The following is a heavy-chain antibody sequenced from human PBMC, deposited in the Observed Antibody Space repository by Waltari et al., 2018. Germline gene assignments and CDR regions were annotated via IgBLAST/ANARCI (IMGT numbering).Heavy chain of an antibody. Sequence: EVQLVESGGGLVKPGGSLRLSCAASGFTFSSYSMNWVRQAPGKGLGGVSAISSSSIYIYYADSVKGRFTISRDNAKNSLYLQMNSLRAEDTAVYYCARDLTRVGATLWGNYFDYWGQGTLVTVSS. J-gene: IGHJ4*02. CDR2: ISSSSIYI. V-gene: IGHV3-21*01. D-gene: IGHD1-26*01. CDR3: ARDLTRVGATLWGNYFDY. CDR1: GFTFSSYS.